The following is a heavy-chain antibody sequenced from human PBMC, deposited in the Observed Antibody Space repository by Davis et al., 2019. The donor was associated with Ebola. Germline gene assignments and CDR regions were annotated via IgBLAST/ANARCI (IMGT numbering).Heavy chain of an antibody. J-gene: IGHJ5*02. V-gene: IGHV5-51*01. CDR2: IYPGDSDT. CDR3: ARPLWAARSGYNWFDP. Sequence: GESLKISCKGSGYSFTSYWIGWVRQMPGKGLEWMGIIYPGDSDTRYSPSFQGQVTISADKSISTAYLQWSSLKASDTAMYYCARPLWAARSGYNWFDPWGQGTLVTVSS. D-gene: IGHD6-6*01. CDR1: GYSFTSYW.